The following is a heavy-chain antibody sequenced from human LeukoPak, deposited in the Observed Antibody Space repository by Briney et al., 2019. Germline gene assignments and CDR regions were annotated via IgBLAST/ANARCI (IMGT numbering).Heavy chain of an antibody. V-gene: IGHV4-59*01. D-gene: IGHD3-16*01. Sequence: SETLSLTCTVSGGSMTSYYWSWIRQPPGKGLEWIGYVYYSGSTDYNPSLKSRVTISVDTSKNQFSLKLSSVTAADTAFYYCARDWGSSLWYFDLWGRATLVTVSS. J-gene: IGHJ2*01. CDR1: GGSMTSYY. CDR3: ARDWGSSLWYFDL. CDR2: VYYSGST.